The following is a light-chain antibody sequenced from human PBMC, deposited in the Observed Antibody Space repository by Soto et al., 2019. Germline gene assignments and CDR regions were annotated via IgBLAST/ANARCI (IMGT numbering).Light chain of an antibody. Sequence: QSALTQPPSASGSPGQSVTISCTGTSSDVGGYNYVSWYQQHPGTAPKLMIYEVSKRASGVPDRFSGSKSGNTASLTVSGLQAEDESDYDCSSDAGSNNVVFGGGTKLTVL. CDR1: SSDVGGYNY. J-gene: IGLJ2*01. V-gene: IGLV2-8*01. CDR2: EVS. CDR3: SSDAGSNNVV.